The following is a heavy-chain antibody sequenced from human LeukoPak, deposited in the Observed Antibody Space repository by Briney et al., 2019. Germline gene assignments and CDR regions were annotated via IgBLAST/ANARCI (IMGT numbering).Heavy chain of an antibody. D-gene: IGHD2-2*02. Sequence: SETLSLTCTVSGGSISSYYWSWIRQPPGKGLEWIGYIYNSGSTNYNPSLKSRVTISVDTSKNQFSLKLSSVTAADTAVYYCARAGGVVPAAIFPNDNDAFDIWGQGTMVTVSS. CDR3: ARAGGVVPAAIFPNDNDAFDI. J-gene: IGHJ3*02. V-gene: IGHV4-59*01. CDR2: IYNSGST. CDR1: GGSISSYY.